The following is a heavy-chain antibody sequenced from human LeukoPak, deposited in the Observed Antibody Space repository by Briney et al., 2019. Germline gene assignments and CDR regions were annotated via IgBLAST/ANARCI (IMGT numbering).Heavy chain of an antibody. CDR3: ASRSSAGYYYYMDV. D-gene: IGHD1-26*01. V-gene: IGHV4-4*02. CDR1: GGTISSSNW. CDR2: IYHSGST. J-gene: IGHJ6*03. Sequence: SETLSLTCAVSGGTISSSNWWSWVRQPPGKGLEWIGEIYHSGSTNYNPSLKSRVTISVDKSKNQFSLKLSSVTAADTAVYYCASRSSAGYYYYMDVWGKGTTVTISS.